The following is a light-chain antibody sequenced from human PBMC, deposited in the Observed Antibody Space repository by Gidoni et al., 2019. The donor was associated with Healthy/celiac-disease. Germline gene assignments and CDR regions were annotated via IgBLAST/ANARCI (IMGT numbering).Light chain of an antibody. CDR1: QSVSSN. CDR2: GAS. Sequence: EIVMTQSPATRSVSPGERATLSCRASQSVSSNLAWYQQKPGHAPRLLIYGASTRATGIPARFSGSGSGIEFTFTISSLQFEAFAVYYCQQYNNWPPLTFGGGTKVEIQ. J-gene: IGKJ4*01. V-gene: IGKV3-15*01. CDR3: QQYNNWPPLT.